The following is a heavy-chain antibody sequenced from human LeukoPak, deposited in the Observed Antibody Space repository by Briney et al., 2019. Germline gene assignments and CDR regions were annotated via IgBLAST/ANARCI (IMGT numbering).Heavy chain of an antibody. V-gene: IGHV3-30*04. CDR2: ISYDGSNK. CDR1: GFTFSSYA. D-gene: IGHD6-19*01. J-gene: IGHJ4*02. Sequence: GGSLRLSCAASGFTFSSYAMHWVRQAPGKGLEWVAVISYDGSNKYADSVKGRFTISRDNSKNTLYLQMNSLRAEDTAVYYCASGGWPIFYYFDYWGQGTLVTVSS. CDR3: ASGGWPIFYYFDY.